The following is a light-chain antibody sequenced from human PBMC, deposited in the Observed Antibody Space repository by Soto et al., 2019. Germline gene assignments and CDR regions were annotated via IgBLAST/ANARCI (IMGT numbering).Light chain of an antibody. J-gene: IGKJ5*01. V-gene: IGKV3D-20*02. CDR2: DAS. CDR1: QSVSSSF. Sequence: EIVLTQSPGTLSVSPGERATLSCRASQSVSSSFLAWYQQEPGQAPRLLIYDASYRATDTPPRFSGSGSGTDFTLTISSLEPEDFAVYYCQQRSNWPITFGQGTRLEIK. CDR3: QQRSNWPIT.